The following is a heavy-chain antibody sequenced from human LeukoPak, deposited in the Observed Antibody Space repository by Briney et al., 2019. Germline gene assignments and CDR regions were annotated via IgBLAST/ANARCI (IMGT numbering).Heavy chain of an antibody. D-gene: IGHD2-2*01. CDR2: ISGSGGST. CDR1: GFTFSSYA. J-gene: IGHJ4*02. Sequence: GGSLRLSCAASGFTFSSYAMSWVRQAPGKGLEWVSAISGSGGSTYYADSVKGRFAISRDNSKNTLYLQMNSLRAEDTAVYYCAKDRGVVVPAAPCYWGQGTLVTVSS. CDR3: AKDRGVVVPAAPCY. V-gene: IGHV3-23*01.